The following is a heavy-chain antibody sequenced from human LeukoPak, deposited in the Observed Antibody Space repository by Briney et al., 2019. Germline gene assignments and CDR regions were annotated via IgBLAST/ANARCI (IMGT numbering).Heavy chain of an antibody. CDR3: VRNLFYGSGSFAY. CDR2: ITSDSNYK. J-gene: IGHJ4*02. V-gene: IGHV3-21*01. D-gene: IGHD3-10*01. Sequence: GRSLILSCAASGFTFSGYSMNWVRQAPGKGLEWVSLITSDSNYKYYADAVKGRFSISRDNANNSLYLQMNNLRAEDTALYYCVRNLFYGSGSFAYWGRGTLVTVSS. CDR1: GFTFSGYS.